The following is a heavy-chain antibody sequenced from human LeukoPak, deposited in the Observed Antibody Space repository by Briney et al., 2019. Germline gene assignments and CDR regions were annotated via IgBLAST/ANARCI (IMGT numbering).Heavy chain of an antibody. CDR2: ITGGGSDT. D-gene: IGHD3-9*01. Sequence: GGSLRLSCAASGFTFSNYALTWVRQAPGRGLEWVSSITGGGSDTYYRDSVKSRFTISRDNSKNTLFLLMNGLRADDTAIYFCSRLIGSNWFDPWGQGTLVTVPS. CDR3: SRLIGSNWFDP. CDR1: GFTFSNYA. V-gene: IGHV3-23*01. J-gene: IGHJ5*02.